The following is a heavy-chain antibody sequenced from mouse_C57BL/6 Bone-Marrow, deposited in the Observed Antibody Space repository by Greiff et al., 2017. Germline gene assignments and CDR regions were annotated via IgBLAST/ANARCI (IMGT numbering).Heavy chain of an antibody. J-gene: IGHJ2*01. V-gene: IGHV5-4*01. CDR1: GFTFSSYA. D-gene: IGHD2-1*01. CDR2: ISDGGSYT. CDR3: ARSIYFPYFDY. Sequence: DVHLVESGGGLVKPGGSLKLSCAASGFTFSSYAMSWVRQTPEKRLEWVATISDGGSYTYYPDNVKGRFTISRDNAKNNLYLQMSHLKSEDTAMYYCARSIYFPYFDYWGQGTTLTVSS.